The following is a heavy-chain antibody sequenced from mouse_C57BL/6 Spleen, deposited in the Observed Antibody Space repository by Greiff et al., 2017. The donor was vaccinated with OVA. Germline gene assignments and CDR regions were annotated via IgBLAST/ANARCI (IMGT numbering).Heavy chain of an antibody. Sequence: EVKLMESGGGLVQPGGSLSLSCAASGFTFTDYYMSWVRQPPGKALEWLGFIRNKANGYTTEYSASVKGRFTITRDNSQSILYLQMNALRAEDSATYYCASPYSNYWYFDVWGTGTTVTVSS. J-gene: IGHJ1*03. CDR1: GFTFTDYY. V-gene: IGHV7-3*01. CDR2: IRNKANGYTT. CDR3: ASPYSNYWYFDV. D-gene: IGHD2-5*01.